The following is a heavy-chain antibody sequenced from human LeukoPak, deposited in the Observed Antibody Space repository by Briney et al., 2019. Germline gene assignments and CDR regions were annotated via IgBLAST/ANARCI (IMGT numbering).Heavy chain of an antibody. V-gene: IGHV4-59*01. Sequence: SETLSLTCTVSGGSISSYYWSWIRQPPGKGLECIGYVSDTGSTNYKSSLKSRVTISVDTSKNQFSLNLTSVTAADTAVYYCARTTTTFDDWGHGTLVIVSS. CDR3: ARTTTTFDD. J-gene: IGHJ4*01. CDR2: VSDTGST. D-gene: IGHD4-11*01. CDR1: GGSISSYY.